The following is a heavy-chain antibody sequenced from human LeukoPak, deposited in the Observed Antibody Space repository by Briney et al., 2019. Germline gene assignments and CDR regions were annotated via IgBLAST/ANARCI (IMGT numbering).Heavy chain of an antibody. Sequence: SVKVSCKASGYTFTSYDINWVRQATGQGLEWMGWMNPNSGNTGYAQKFQGRVTITRNTSISTAYMELSSLRSEDTAVYYCARGHYDFWSGYHYWGQGALVTVSS. CDR3: ARGHYDFWSGYHY. CDR1: GYTFTSYD. V-gene: IGHV1-8*03. CDR2: MNPNSGNT. D-gene: IGHD3-3*01. J-gene: IGHJ4*02.